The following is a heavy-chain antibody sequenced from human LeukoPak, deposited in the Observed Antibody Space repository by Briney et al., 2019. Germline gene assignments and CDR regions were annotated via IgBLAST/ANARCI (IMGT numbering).Heavy chain of an antibody. CDR3: ARDFRGYFDY. CDR1: GFTFSSYA. V-gene: IGHV3-30*04. J-gene: IGHJ4*02. D-gene: IGHD3-10*01. Sequence: PGGSLRLSCAASGFTFSSYAMHWVRQAPGKGLEWVSVISYDGSNKYYADSVRGRFTISRDNSNNALYLQMNSLRAEDTAVYYCARDFRGYFDYWGQGTLVTVSS. CDR2: ISYDGSNK.